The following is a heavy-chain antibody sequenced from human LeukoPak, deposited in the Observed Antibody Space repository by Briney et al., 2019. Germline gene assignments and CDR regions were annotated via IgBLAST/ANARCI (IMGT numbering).Heavy chain of an antibody. Sequence: ASVKVSCKASGYTFTSYGISWVRQAPGQGLEWMGWISAYNGNTNYAQKLQGRVTMTTDTSTSTAYMELSSLRSEDTAVYYCARGRGDCSSGVCYTAYFYYGMDVWGLGTTVTVSS. CDR3: ARGRGDCSSGVCYTAYFYYGMDV. J-gene: IGHJ6*02. CDR2: ISAYNGNT. D-gene: IGHD2-8*01. CDR1: GYTFTSYG. V-gene: IGHV1-18*01.